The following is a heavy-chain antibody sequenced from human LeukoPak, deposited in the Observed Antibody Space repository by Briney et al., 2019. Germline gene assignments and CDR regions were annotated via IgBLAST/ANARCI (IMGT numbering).Heavy chain of an antibody. CDR3: ARPSSSWYDNFDY. D-gene: IGHD6-13*01. Sequence: HGESLKISCKGSGYSFTNYWIGWVRQMPGKGLEWMGVIYPGDSDTRYSPSFQGQVTISADKSISTAYLQWSSLKASDTALYYCARPSSSWYDNFDYWGQGTLVTVSS. J-gene: IGHJ4*02. CDR2: IYPGDSDT. V-gene: IGHV5-51*01. CDR1: GYSFTNYW.